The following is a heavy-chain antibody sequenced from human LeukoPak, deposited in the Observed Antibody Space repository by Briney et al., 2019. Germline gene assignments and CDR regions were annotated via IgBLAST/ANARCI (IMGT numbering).Heavy chain of an antibody. J-gene: IGHJ6*04. CDR3: ARALISSSWRTWATYYYYGMDV. CDR1: GFTFSSYG. Sequence: GGSLRLSCAASGFTFSSYGMHWVRQAPGKGLEWVAVIWYDGSNKYYADSVKGRFTISRDNSKNTLYLQMNSLRAEDTAVYYCARALISSSWRTWATYYYYGMDVWGKGTTVAVSS. V-gene: IGHV3-33*01. CDR2: IWYDGSNK. D-gene: IGHD6-13*01.